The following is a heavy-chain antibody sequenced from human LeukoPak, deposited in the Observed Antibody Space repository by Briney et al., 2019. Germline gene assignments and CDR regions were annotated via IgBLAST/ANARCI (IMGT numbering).Heavy chain of an antibody. V-gene: IGHV4-34*01. D-gene: IGHD4-23*01. J-gene: IGHJ4*02. CDR2: IYYSGST. CDR1: GGSFSGYY. Sequence: SETLSLTCAVYGGSFSGYYWSWIRQPPGKGLEWIGSIYYSGSTYYNPSLKSRVTISVDTSKNQFSLKLSSVTAADTAVYYCARRGTTVITNYFHYWGQGTLVSVSS. CDR3: ARRGTTVITNYFHY.